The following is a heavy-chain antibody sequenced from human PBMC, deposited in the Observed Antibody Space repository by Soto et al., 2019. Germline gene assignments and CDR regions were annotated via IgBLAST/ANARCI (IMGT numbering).Heavy chain of an antibody. CDR3: GRDRDLYRDMVNANL. V-gene: IGHV3-48*02. J-gene: IGHJ4*01. D-gene: IGHD1-26*01. CDR1: GFTFSSYS. CDR2: ISSSSSTI. Sequence: PGGSLRLSCAASGFTFSSYSMNWVRQAPGKGLEWVSYISSSSSTIYYADSVKGRFTISRDNAKNSVFLQMNSLRDEDTAVYFCGRDRDLYRDMVNANLWGKGTLFTVSS.